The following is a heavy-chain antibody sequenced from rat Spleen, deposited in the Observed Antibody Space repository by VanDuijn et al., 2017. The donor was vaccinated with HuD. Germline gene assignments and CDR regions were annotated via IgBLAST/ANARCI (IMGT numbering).Heavy chain of an antibody. D-gene: IGHD4-3*01. Sequence: MQLQESGPGLVKPSQSLSLTCSVTDYSITSSYRWTWIRKFPGNKLEWMGYINSAGSTNYNPSLKSRISITRDTSRNQFFLQVNSVTAEDTATYYCARRGAPFDYWGQGVMVTVSS. CDR2: INSAGST. CDR3: ARRGAPFDY. V-gene: IGHV3-3*01. CDR1: DYSITSSYR. J-gene: IGHJ2*01.